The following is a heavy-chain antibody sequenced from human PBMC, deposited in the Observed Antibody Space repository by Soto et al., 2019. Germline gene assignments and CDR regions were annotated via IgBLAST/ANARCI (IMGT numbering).Heavy chain of an antibody. V-gene: IGHV3-30*03. CDR1: GFTFSSYG. Sequence: GGSLRLSWAPSGFTFSSYGMHWVRQAPGKGLEWVAAISYDGSNKYYADSVKGRFTISRDNSKNTLYLQMNSLRAEDTAVYYCARAGVTMVRGVSSYYYYGLDVWGQGTTVTVSS. CDR2: ISYDGSNK. D-gene: IGHD3-10*01. CDR3: ARAGVTMVRGVSSYYYYGLDV. J-gene: IGHJ6*02.